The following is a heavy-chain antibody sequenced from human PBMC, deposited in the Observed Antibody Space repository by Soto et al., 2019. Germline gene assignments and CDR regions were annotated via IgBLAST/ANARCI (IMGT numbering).Heavy chain of an antibody. J-gene: IGHJ4*02. V-gene: IGHV1-46*01. CDR2: LNPTGGST. CDR1: GYTFINYY. CDR3: AGHLAAGDV. Sequence: QVQLVQSGAEVKKPGSSVKVSCKASGYTFINYYIHCVRQAPGHRLEGMARLNPTGGSTKYAQKFQGRLTLTMDRSTSTGNMELSSLTSEDRVMYYCAGHLAAGDVWGQGTLVTVSS. D-gene: IGHD2-8*02.